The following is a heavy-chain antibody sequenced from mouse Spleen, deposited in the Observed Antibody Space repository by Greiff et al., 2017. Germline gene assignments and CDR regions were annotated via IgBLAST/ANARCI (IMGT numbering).Heavy chain of an antibody. Sequence: EVKLMESEGGLVQPGSSMKLSCTASGFTFSDYYMAWVRQVPEKGLEWVANINYDGSSTYYLDSLKSRFIISRDNAKNILYLQMSSLKSEDTATYYCAREPGYGYGYFDVWGAGTTVTVSS. CDR2: INYDGSST. V-gene: IGHV5-16*01. J-gene: IGHJ1*01. D-gene: IGHD2-14*01. CDR3: AREPGYGYGYFDV. CDR1: GFTFSDYY.